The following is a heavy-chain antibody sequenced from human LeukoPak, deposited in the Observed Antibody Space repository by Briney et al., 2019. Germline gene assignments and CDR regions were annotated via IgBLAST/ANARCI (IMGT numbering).Heavy chain of an antibody. V-gene: IGHV3-48*03. CDR2: ISSSGSTI. D-gene: IGHD5-12*01. Sequence: GGSLRLSCAASGFTFGSYEMNWVRQAPGKGLEWVSYISSSGSTIYYADSVKGRFTISRDNAKNSLYLQMNSLRAEDTAVYYCARDLSGYDYFDYWGQGTLVTVSS. CDR1: GFTFGSYE. CDR3: ARDLSGYDYFDY. J-gene: IGHJ4*02.